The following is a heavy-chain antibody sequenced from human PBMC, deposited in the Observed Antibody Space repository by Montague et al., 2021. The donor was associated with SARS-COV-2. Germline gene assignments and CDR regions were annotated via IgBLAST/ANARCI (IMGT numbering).Heavy chain of an antibody. CDR1: GFTFGDYA. V-gene: IGHV3-23*01. CDR2: ISGDGATA. CDR3: AKALYSGGFFFESGSDF. D-gene: IGHD6-19*01. J-gene: IGHJ4*02. Sequence: SQRLSCAASGFTFGDYAINWVRQAPGKGLEWVASISGDGATAYYAESVLGRFAISRDNPKNTVLLQMDSLRVKDAAVYYCAKALYSGGFFFESGSDFWGQGTLVTVSS.